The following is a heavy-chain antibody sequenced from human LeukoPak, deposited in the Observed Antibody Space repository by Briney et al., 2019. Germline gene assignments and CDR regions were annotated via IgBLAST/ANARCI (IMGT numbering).Heavy chain of an antibody. CDR3: TTEKGDGRKNIFDS. CDR1: GFTFNTSW. J-gene: IGHJ4*02. CDR2: IKSKTDGGTT. D-gene: IGHD1/OR15-1a*01. V-gene: IGHV3-15*07. Sequence: AGGSLRLSYAASGFTFNTSWMNWVRQAPGTGLEWVGRIKSKTDGGTTDHAAPVQGRFSISRDDSKNTVYLQMNSLKTEDTAVYYCTTEKGDGRKNIFDSWGQGTLVTVSS.